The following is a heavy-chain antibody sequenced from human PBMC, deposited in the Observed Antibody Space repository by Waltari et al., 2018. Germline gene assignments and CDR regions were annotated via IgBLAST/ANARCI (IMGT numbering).Heavy chain of an antibody. CDR3: TRGFASGIHYY. Sequence: EVQLLASVGGLVQPGGSLRLSCAASGSTFCSYSITWVRQAPGKGLECVSYISKTITTIHYADSVKGRFTISRDNAKNSVYLQMNSLRDEDTAMYYCTRGFASGIHYYWGQGTLVTVSS. V-gene: IGHV3-48*02. D-gene: IGHD3-10*01. CDR2: ISKTITTI. J-gene: IGHJ4*02. CDR1: GSTFCSYS.